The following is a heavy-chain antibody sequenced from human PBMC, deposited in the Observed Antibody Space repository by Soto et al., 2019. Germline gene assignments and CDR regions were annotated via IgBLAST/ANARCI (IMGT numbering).Heavy chain of an antibody. CDR1: GGSISSSSYY. D-gene: IGHD6-13*01. CDR3: GSLIAAAGTFNWFDP. Sequence: PSETLSLTCTVSGGSISSSSYYWGWIRQPPGKGLEWIGYIYYSGSTYYTPSLKSRITISLDMSKNHFSLNLSSVTAADTAVYYCGSLIAAAGTFNWFDPWGQGTLVTVSS. V-gene: IGHV4-39*02. CDR2: IYYSGST. J-gene: IGHJ5*02.